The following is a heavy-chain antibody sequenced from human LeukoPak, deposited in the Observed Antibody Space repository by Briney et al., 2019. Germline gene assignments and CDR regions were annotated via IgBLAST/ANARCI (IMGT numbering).Heavy chain of an antibody. V-gene: IGHV4-30-4*02. J-gene: IGHJ4*02. CDR1: GGSISSGDYY. D-gene: IGHD3-10*01. Sequence: PSETLSLTCTVSGGSISSGDYYWSWIRQPPGKGLEWIGYIYYSGSTYYNPSLKSRVTISVDTSRNQFSLKLSSVTAADTAVYYCAREEGYGSGSYFYWGQGTLVTVSS. CDR2: IYYSGST. CDR3: AREEGYGSGSYFY.